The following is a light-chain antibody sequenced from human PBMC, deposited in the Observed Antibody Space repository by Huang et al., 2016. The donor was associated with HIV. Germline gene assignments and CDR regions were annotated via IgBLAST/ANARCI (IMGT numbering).Light chain of an antibody. V-gene: IGKV1-39*01. CDR2: AAS. Sequence: DIQMTQSPSSLSASLGDRITITCRASQTINTYLNWYQQKSGRAPKLLIYAASSLKSGVPSRFSGSGSGTDFSLTISNLQPEDFATYYCQQSYSAPFTFGPGTKLNV. J-gene: IGKJ3*01. CDR3: QQSYSAPFT. CDR1: QTINTY.